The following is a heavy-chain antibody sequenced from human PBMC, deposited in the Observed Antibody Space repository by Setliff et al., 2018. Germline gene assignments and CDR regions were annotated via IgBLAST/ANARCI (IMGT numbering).Heavy chain of an antibody. J-gene: IGHJ4*02. CDR3: ARINFYVSSGYYYAPDD. Sequence: ASVKVSCKTPGYTFSNYGVSWVRQAPGQGLEWMGWISGYDGNTKYAQNLQGRVSVTTDTSTSTAYLELRSLRSDDTAVYYCARINFYVSSGYYYAPDDWGQGTLVTVSS. CDR1: GYTFSNYG. V-gene: IGHV1-18*01. D-gene: IGHD3-22*01. CDR2: ISGYDGNT.